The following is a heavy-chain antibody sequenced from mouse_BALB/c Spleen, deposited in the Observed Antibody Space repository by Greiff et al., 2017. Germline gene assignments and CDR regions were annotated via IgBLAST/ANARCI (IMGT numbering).Heavy chain of an antibody. CDR2: ISSGSSTI. CDR1: GFTFSSFG. V-gene: IGHV5-17*02. D-gene: IGHD1-1*01. CDR3: ASPHYDGSSVFAY. Sequence: EVKLMESGGGLVQPGGSRKLSCAASGFTFSSFGMHWVRQAPEKGLEWVAYISSGSSTIYYADTVKGRFTISRDNPKNTLFLQMTSLRSEDTAMYYCASPHYDGSSVFAYWGQGTLVTVSA. J-gene: IGHJ3*01.